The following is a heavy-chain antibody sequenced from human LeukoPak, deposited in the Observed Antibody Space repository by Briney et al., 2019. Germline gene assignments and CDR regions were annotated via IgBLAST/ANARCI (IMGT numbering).Heavy chain of an antibody. Sequence: GGSLRLSCAASGFTFSSYSMNWVRQAPGKGLEWVSSISSSSSYIYYADSVRGRFTISRDNAKNSLYLQMNSLRAEDTAVYYCARDLGSGSYYNVGYFDYWGQGTLVTVSS. J-gene: IGHJ4*02. CDR3: ARDLGSGSYYNVGYFDY. V-gene: IGHV3-21*01. D-gene: IGHD3-10*01. CDR1: GFTFSSYS. CDR2: ISSSSSYI.